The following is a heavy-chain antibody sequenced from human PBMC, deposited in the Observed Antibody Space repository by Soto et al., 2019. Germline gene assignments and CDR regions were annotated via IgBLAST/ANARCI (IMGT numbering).Heavy chain of an antibody. J-gene: IGHJ4*02. CDR1: GFTFSSYW. Sequence: EVQLAESGGGLVQPGGSLRLSCAASGFTFSSYWMTWVHQAPGKGLEWVAKINGDGSEQNYVDSVKGRFPISRDNAKTSLYLQMNSLRVDYTAVYYCTRNQVKADYWGQGTLVTVSS. CDR3: TRNQVKADY. V-gene: IGHV3-7*01. D-gene: IGHD3-22*01. CDR2: INGDGSEQ.